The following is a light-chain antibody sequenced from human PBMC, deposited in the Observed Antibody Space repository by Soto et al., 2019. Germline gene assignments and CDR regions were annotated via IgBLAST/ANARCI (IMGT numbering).Light chain of an antibody. CDR2: EVT. CDR3: SSYTNINTRACV. J-gene: IGLJ1*01. V-gene: IGLV2-14*01. Sequence: QSALTQPASVSGSPGQSITISCTGTSSDIGGHDYVSWYQHFPGKAPKLILYEVTDRPSGVSNRFSGSKSGNTASLTISGLQAEDEAEYYCSSYTNINTRACVFGTGTKLTVL. CDR1: SSDIGGHDY.